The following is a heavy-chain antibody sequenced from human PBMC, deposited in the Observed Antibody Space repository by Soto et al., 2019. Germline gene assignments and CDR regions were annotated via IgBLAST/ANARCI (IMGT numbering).Heavy chain of an antibody. CDR2: IYYSGST. CDR1: GGSVSSGSYY. Sequence: PSETLSLTCTVSGGSVSSGSYYWSWIRQPPGKGLEWIGYIYYSGSTNYNPSLKSRVTISLDTSQNHFSLTLTSVTAADKAVYYCERKDCYSSGGNAFDIWGQGIMVTVS. D-gene: IGHD6-19*01. J-gene: IGHJ3*02. V-gene: IGHV4-61*03. CDR3: ERKDCYSSGGNAFDI.